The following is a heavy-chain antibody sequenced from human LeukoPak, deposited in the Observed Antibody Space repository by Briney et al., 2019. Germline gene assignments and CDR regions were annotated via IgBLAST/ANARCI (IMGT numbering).Heavy chain of an antibody. CDR3: ARSQNYYGSGDY. J-gene: IGHJ4*02. CDR1: GGSISSSSYY. D-gene: IGHD3-10*01. Sequence: SETLSLTCTASGGSISSSSYYWGWIRQPPGKALEWIGYIYYTGKTYYNPSLEGRVTILVDTSRNHFSVKLSSVTAADTAVYYCARSQNYYGSGDYWSQGTLVTVSS. CDR2: IYYTGKT. V-gene: IGHV4-61*03.